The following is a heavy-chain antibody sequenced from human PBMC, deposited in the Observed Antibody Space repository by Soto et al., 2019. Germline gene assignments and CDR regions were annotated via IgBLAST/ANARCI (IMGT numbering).Heavy chain of an antibody. Sequence: GGSLRLSCAASGFTFSSYGMHWVRQAPGKGLEWVAVISYDGRNKYYADSVKGRFTFSRDNSKNTLYLEMNSLRAEDTAVCYFAKDLRYSYGDYGDYWNYYYRMDVWGQGTTVTVAS. CDR1: GFTFSSYG. J-gene: IGHJ6*02. CDR2: ISYDGRNK. V-gene: IGHV3-30*18. D-gene: IGHD4-17*01. CDR3: AKDLRYSYGDYGDYWNYYYRMDV.